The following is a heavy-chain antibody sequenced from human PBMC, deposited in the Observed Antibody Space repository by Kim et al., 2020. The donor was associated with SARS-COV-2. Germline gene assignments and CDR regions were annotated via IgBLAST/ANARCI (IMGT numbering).Heavy chain of an antibody. V-gene: IGHV3-15*01. J-gene: IGHJ4*02. CDR2: IKSKADGGTT. CDR3: ITVMWVH. D-gene: IGHD1-26*01. Sequence: GGSLRLSYAASGFPFSNDWMTWVRQAPGKGLEWGGRIKSKADGGTTDYAAPVKDRHTISRDDSKNTLYLKMNSLKSAGKGVYYCITVMWVHWGQGTLVTVSS. CDR1: GFPFSNDW.